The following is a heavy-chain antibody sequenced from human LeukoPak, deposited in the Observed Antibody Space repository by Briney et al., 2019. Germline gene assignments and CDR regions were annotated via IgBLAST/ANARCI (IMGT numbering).Heavy chain of an antibody. CDR1: GGSISSSYW. J-gene: IGHJ4*02. CDR2: IYYSGST. V-gene: IGHV4-4*02. Sequence: SGTLSLTCGVSGGSISSSYWWSWVRQPPGKGLEWIGSIYYSGSTYYNPSLKSRVTISVDTSKNQFSLKLSSATAADTAVYYCARGGYYDYVWGSPKVYWGQGTLVTVSS. D-gene: IGHD3-16*01. CDR3: ARGGYYDYVWGSPKVY.